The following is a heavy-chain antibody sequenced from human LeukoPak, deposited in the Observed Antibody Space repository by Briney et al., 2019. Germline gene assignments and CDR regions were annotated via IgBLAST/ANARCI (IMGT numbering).Heavy chain of an antibody. CDR3: ARESTGDGYGTLDT. V-gene: IGHV4-59*01. Sequence: PSETLSLTCTVSGGSISDDYWSWIRQPPGKGLEWIGLTYYTGSTNYNPSLKSRVTMSVDTSKNQFSLKLSSVTAADTAVYYCARESTGDGYGTLDTWGAGRLVTVSS. J-gene: IGHJ5*01. D-gene: IGHD5-24*01. CDR2: TYYTGST. CDR1: GGSISDDY.